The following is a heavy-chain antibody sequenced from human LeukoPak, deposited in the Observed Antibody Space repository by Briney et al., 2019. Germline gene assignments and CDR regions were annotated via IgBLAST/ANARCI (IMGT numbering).Heavy chain of an antibody. CDR2: INPNSGGT. CDR1: GYTFTGYY. CDR3: ARPLRYFDWLPYAFYCYYGMDV. V-gene: IGHV1-2*02. J-gene: IGHJ6*02. D-gene: IGHD3-9*01. Sequence: ASVKVSCKASGYTFTGYYMHWVRQAPGQGLEWMGWINPNSGGTNYAQKFQGRVTMTRDTSISTAYMELSRLRSDDTAVYYCARPLRYFDWLPYAFYCYYGMDVWGQGTTVTVSS.